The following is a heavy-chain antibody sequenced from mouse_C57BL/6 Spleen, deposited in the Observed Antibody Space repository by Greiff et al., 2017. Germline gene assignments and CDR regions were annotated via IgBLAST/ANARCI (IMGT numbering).Heavy chain of an antibody. J-gene: IGHJ4*01. CDR3: ARPELGRYAMDY. CDR2: IDPSDSET. Sequence: QVQLKQPGAELVRPGSSVKLSCKASGYTFTSYWMHWVKQRPIQGLEWIGNIDPSDSETHYNQKFKDKATLTVDKSSSTAYMQLSSLTSEDSAVYYCARPELGRYAMDYWGQGTSVTVSS. CDR1: GYTFTSYW. V-gene: IGHV1-52*01. D-gene: IGHD4-1*01.